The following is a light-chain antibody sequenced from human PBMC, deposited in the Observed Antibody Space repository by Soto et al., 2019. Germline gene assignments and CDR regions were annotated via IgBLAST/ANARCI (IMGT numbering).Light chain of an antibody. V-gene: IGKV1-5*03. CDR2: KAS. CDR1: QSISSL. J-gene: IGKJ2*01. Sequence: DIQMTQSPSTLSASVGDRVTITCRASQSISSLLAWYQQRPGKAPKLLIYKASTLESGVPSRFSGRGSGTEFTLTISSLHPDDFAIYYCQQYKSHSGYTFGQGTKLEI. CDR3: QQYKSHSGYT.